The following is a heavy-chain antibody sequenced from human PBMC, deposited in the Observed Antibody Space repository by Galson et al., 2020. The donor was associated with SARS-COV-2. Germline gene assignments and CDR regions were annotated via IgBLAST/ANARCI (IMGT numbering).Heavy chain of an antibody. CDR3: ARDRVINYDFWSGTLRPSWFDP. V-gene: IGHV3-21*01. Sequence: GGSLRLSCAAYGFTFSSYTMNWVSQAPEKGLEWVSSIRNTSSYIYYENSVKGRFTISRDNAKNSLYLQMNSLRAEDTAVYYCARDRVINYDFWSGTLRPSWFDPWGQGTRVTVSS. J-gene: IGHJ5*02. CDR1: GFTFSSYT. D-gene: IGHD3-3*01. CDR2: IRNTSSYI.